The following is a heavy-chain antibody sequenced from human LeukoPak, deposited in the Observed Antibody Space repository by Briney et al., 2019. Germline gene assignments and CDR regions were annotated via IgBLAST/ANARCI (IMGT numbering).Heavy chain of an antibody. CDR2: IYYSGST. D-gene: IGHD6-19*01. CDR3: ARADSSGWYEVDY. CDR1: GGSISSYY. V-gene: IGHV4-59*01. J-gene: IGHJ4*02. Sequence: SETLSLTCTVSGGSISSYYWSWIRQPPGKGLEWIRYIYYSGSTNYNPSLKSRVTISVDTSKNQFSLKLSSVTAADTAVYYCARADSSGWYEVDYWGQGTLVTVSS.